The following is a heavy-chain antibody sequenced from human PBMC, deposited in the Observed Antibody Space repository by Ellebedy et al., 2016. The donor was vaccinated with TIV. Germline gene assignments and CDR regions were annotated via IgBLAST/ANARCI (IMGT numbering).Heavy chain of an antibody. CDR1: GFTFSNHW. CDR2: INTDGTTT. D-gene: IGHD3-10*01. Sequence: GESLKISCAASGFTFSNHWKHWVRQAPEKGLVWVSRINTDGTTTTYADSVKGRFTISRDNDKNTRFLQMNSLKPDDTAVYYCSRDQASGGVIIYWGQGTLVTVSS. J-gene: IGHJ4*02. V-gene: IGHV3-74*03. CDR3: SRDQASGGVIIY.